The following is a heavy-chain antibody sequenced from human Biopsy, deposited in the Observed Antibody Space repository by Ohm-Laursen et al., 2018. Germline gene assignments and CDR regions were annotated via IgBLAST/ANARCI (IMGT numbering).Heavy chain of an antibody. CDR3: ARVEAGTYDALDI. D-gene: IGHD1-26*01. CDR1: GGSFNGYY. J-gene: IGHJ3*02. Sequence: TLSLTCGVYGGSFNGYYCSWIRQPPGKGLEWIGEINDSGRTNYNPSLRSRVTFSVDMSKSQFSLKLYSVTAADAAVYYCARVEAGTYDALDIWGQGTLVAASA. V-gene: IGHV4-34*01. CDR2: INDSGRT.